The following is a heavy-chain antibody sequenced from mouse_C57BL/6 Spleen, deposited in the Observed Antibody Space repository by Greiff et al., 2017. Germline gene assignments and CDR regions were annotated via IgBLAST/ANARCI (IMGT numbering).Heavy chain of an antibody. Sequence: QVQLQQSGPGLVQPSQSLSITCTVSGFSLTSYGVHWVRQSPGKGLEWLGVIWSGGSTAYNAAFISRLNISKDNSKSQVFFKMNSLQADDTAIYYCARQSVYYYGSTPYAMDYWGQGTSVTVSS. CDR3: ARQSVYYYGSTPYAMDY. CDR1: GFSLTSYG. J-gene: IGHJ4*01. CDR2: IWSGGST. D-gene: IGHD1-1*01. V-gene: IGHV2-2*01.